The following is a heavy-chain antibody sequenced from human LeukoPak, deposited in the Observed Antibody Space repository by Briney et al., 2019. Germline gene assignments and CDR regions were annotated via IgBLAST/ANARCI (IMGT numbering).Heavy chain of an antibody. CDR2: IYNTGTT. J-gene: IGHJ4*02. CDR1: GDSISNSNYF. CDR3: VRRDQYVAADY. D-gene: IGHD3-16*01. V-gene: IGHV4-39*01. Sequence: TSETLSLTCSVSGDSISNSNYFWDWIRQPPGKGLEWIGGIYNTGTTYYNPSLKSRLTISVDTSKNQFSLKLTSLTAADTAVYSCVRRDQYVAADYWGQGTLVTVSS.